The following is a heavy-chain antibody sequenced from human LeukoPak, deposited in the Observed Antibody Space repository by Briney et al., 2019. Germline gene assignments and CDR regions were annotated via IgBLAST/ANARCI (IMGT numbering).Heavy chain of an antibody. D-gene: IGHD2-15*01. Sequence: PSETLSLTCTVSGGSISSYYWSWIRQPPGKGLEWIGYIYYNGNSNYNPSLKSRVTISVDTSKNQFSLKLSSVTAADTAVYYCARHGPLFEGYCSGGSCHGGGWFDPWGQGTLVTVSS. CDR3: ARHGPLFEGYCSGGSCHGGGWFDP. CDR1: GGSISSYY. J-gene: IGHJ5*02. V-gene: IGHV4-59*08. CDR2: IYYNGNS.